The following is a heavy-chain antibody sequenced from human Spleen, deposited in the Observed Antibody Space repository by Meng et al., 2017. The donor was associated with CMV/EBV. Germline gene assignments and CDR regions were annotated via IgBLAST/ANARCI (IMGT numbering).Heavy chain of an antibody. D-gene: IGHD3-10*01. Sequence: ASVKVSCKASGYTFTAHYFHWVRQAPGQGLEWMGWIKPISGDTNFAQKFQGRVTMTRDTSITTAFLELTSLKSDDTAVYYCARDVCGGDCYYGGFDFWGQGTMVTVSS. CDR3: ARDVCGGDCYYGGFDF. CDR2: IKPISGDT. J-gene: IGHJ3*01. V-gene: IGHV1-2*02. CDR1: GYTFTAHY.